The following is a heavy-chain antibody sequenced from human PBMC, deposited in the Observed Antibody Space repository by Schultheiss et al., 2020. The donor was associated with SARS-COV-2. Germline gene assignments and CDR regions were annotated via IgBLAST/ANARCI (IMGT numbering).Heavy chain of an antibody. CDR2: IYFTGIT. V-gene: IGHV4-59*01. CDR3: ARATRVESLFSVRGGSFDF. CDR1: GSSITGFF. Sequence: SETLSLTCSVSGSSITGFFWTWIRQPPGKGLDPIGNIYFTGITKYNPSLKSRVTISIDTSKKQFSLKLGSVTAADTAVYFCARATRVESLFSVRGGSFDFWGQGTLVTVSS. D-gene: IGHD5-24*01. J-gene: IGHJ4*02.